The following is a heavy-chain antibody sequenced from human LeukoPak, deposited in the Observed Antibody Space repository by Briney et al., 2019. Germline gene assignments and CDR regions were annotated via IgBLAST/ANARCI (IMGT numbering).Heavy chain of an antibody. CDR2: INQDGNEA. CDR3: SNGIYDKSY. J-gene: IGHJ4*02. Sequence: GGSLRLSCAVSGFSISRYWMAWVREAPGKELQWVVNINQDGNEADYLDSVRGRFTVSRDNAKNSVDVHMYGLRVEDTAVYFCSNGIYDKSYWGRGTLVTVSS. V-gene: IGHV3-7*01. D-gene: IGHD2/OR15-2a*01. CDR1: GFSISRYW.